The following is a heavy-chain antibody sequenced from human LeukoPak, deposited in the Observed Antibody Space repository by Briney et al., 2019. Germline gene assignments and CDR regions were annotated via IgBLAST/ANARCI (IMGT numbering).Heavy chain of an antibody. J-gene: IGHJ4*02. CDR3: ARFYRGFSTGIDY. Sequence: QPGGSLRLSCAASGFTFSSYWMSWVRQAPGKGLEWVANIKQDGSEKYYVDSTKGRFTISRDNAKNSLYLQMNSLRAEDTAVYYCARFYRGFSTGIDYWGQGTLVTVSS. V-gene: IGHV3-7*03. D-gene: IGHD3/OR15-3a*01. CDR2: IKQDGSEK. CDR1: GFTFSSYW.